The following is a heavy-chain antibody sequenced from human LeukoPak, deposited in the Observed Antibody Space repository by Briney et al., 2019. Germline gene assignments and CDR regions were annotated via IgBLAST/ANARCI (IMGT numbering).Heavy chain of an antibody. J-gene: IGHJ4*02. CDR1: GLSFDDYA. CDR3: AKVLMGYSYGYPFDY. V-gene: IGHV3-9*01. Sequence: GGSLRLSCAASGLSFDDYAMHWVRRAPGKGLEWVSCISWNSGSIGYADSVKGRFTISRDNAKNSLYLQMNSLRAEDTALYYCAKVLMGYSYGYPFDYWGQGTLVTVSS. D-gene: IGHD5-18*01. CDR2: ISWNSGSI.